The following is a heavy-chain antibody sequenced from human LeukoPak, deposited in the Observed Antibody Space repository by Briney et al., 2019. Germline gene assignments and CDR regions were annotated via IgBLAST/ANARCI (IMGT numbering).Heavy chain of an antibody. CDR2: IYPNGLT. CDR1: SGSMTDAC. J-gene: IGHJ4*02. V-gene: IGHV4-59*12. Sequence: SETLSLTCIVSSGSMTDACWSWFRQAPGKGLEWLGFIYPNGLTEYSPPLRSRVSFSVATSKREATVRLSSVTASDTAVYYCTREGYGRSGYFLGFWGQGTLVTVSS. CDR3: TREGYGRSGYFLGF. D-gene: IGHD3-22*01.